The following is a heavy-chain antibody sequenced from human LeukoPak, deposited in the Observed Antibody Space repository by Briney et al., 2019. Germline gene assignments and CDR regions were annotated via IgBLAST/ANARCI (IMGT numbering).Heavy chain of an antibody. J-gene: IGHJ5*02. CDR3: ACVSRPVIIAAAGKRSSTPRVDP. CDR2: IWYDGSNK. D-gene: IGHD6-13*01. V-gene: IGHV3-33*01. Sequence: GSLRLSCAASGFTFSSYGMHWVRQAPGKGLEWVAVIWYDGSNKYSADSVNGRFTISRHNSKTTMYLPLNSMRAEHKARSYCACVSRPVIIAAAGKRSSTPRVDPWGQGTLVTVSA. CDR1: GFTFSSYG.